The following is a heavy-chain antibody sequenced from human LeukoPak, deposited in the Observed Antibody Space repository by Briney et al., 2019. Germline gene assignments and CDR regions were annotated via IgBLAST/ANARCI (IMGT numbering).Heavy chain of an antibody. J-gene: IGHJ4*02. V-gene: IGHV3-74*01. CDR2: TTSDGSTT. D-gene: IGHD3-10*01. CDR3: ARGPRGGTLDF. Sequence: GGSLRLSCAPSGFTFSTYWMYWVRQAPGKGLVWVSRTTSDGSTTTYADSVKGRFTITRDNAKNTLYLQMNSLSAEDTVVYYCARGPRGGTLDFWGQGTLVTVSS. CDR1: GFTFSTYW.